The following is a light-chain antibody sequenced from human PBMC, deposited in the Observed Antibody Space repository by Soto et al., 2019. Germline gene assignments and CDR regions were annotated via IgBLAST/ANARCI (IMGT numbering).Light chain of an antibody. J-gene: IGKJ5*01. V-gene: IGKV1-5*01. CDR1: QSISSW. CDR2: DAS. CDR3: QQYNSYLT. Sequence: DIQMTQSPSTLSASVGDRVTSTCRASQSISSWLAWYQQKPGKAPKLLIYDASSLESGVPSRFSGSGSGTEFTLTISSLQPDDFATYYCQQYNSYLTFGQGTRLEIQ.